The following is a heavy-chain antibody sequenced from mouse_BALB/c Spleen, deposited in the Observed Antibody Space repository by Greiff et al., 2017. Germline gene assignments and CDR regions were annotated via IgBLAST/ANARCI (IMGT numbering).Heavy chain of an antibody. Sequence: EVKLVESGGGLVKPGGSLKLSCAASGFTFSSYAMSWVRQSPEKRLEWVAEISSGGGSTYYPDTVKGRFTISRDNAKNTLYLQMSSLKSEDTAMYYCARHPYGKGYYAMDYWGQGTSVTVSS. D-gene: IGHD2-1*01. J-gene: IGHJ4*01. V-gene: IGHV5-12-1*01. CDR1: GFTFSSYA. CDR2: ISSGGGST. CDR3: ARHPYGKGYYAMDY.